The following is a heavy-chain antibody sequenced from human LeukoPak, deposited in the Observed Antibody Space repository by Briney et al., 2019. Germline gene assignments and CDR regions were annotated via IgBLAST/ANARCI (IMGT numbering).Heavy chain of an antibody. CDR1: GYSFTGHY. D-gene: IGHD6-6*01. Sequence: GASVKVSCKASGYSFTGHYMHWVRQAPGQGLEWMGWINTNTGNPTYAQGFTGRFVFSLDTSVSTAYLQISSLKAEDTAVYYCAREYSSSFGAFDIWGQGTMVTVSS. V-gene: IGHV7-4-1*02. J-gene: IGHJ3*02. CDR2: INTNTGNP. CDR3: AREYSSSFGAFDI.